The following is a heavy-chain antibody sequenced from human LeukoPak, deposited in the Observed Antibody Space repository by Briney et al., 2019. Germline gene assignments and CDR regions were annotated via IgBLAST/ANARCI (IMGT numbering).Heavy chain of an antibody. CDR2: IRYDGSNK. D-gene: IGHD2-15*01. J-gene: IGHJ4*02. V-gene: IGHV3-30*02. CDR1: GFTFSSYG. CDR3: ARGGSEVAAQDIDY. Sequence: PGASLRLSCAASGFTFSSYGMHWVRQAPGKGLELVAFIRYDGSNKYYADSVKGRFTISRDNSKNTLYLQMNSLRAEDTAVYYCARGGSEVAAQDIDYWGQGTPVTVSS.